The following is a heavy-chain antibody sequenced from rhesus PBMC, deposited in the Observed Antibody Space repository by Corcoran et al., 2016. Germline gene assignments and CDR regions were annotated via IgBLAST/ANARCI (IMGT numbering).Heavy chain of an antibody. CDR1: GFSLHTSGMV. Sequence: QVTLKESGPALVKPTQTLPLPCTFSGFSLHTSGMVVGWLRQPSRPPLDWLAHIHWNDEKYDSTTLKSRRTISKDTTKNQVLLTMTNMAPGDIATYYGARRRKNIVGTVSYGYFDLWGPGTPTTISS. J-gene: IGHJ2*01. CDR2: IHWNDEK. V-gene: IGHV2-1*01. D-gene: IGHD5-24*01. CDR3: ARRRKNIVGTVSYGYFDL.